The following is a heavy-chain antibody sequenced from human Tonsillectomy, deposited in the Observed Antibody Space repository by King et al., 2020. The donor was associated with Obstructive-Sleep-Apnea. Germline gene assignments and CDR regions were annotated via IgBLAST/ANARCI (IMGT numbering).Heavy chain of an antibody. CDR2: IYYSGST. CDR1: GGSISSGSYC. V-gene: IGHV4-31*03. J-gene: IGHJ4*02. Sequence: VQLQESGPGLVKPSQTLSLTCTVSGGSISSGSYCWSWIRQHPGKGLEWIGYIYYSGSTYYNPSLKSRVTISVDTSKNQFSLKLSSVTAADTAVYYCAGVHRGITMVRGVIDYWGQGTLVTVSS. D-gene: IGHD3-10*01. CDR3: AGVHRGITMVRGVIDY.